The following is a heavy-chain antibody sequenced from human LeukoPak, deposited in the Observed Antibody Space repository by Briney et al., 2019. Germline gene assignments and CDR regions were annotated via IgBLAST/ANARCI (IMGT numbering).Heavy chain of an antibody. CDR2: IIPIFGTA. Sequence: SVKVSCKASVGTFSSYAISWVRQAPGQGLEWVGGIIPIFGTANYAQKYQGRVTITTDESTSTAYMELSSLRSEDTAVYYCARFFGYYDSSATGWFDPWGQGTLVTVSS. D-gene: IGHD3-22*01. V-gene: IGHV1-69*05. CDR3: ARFFGYYDSSATGWFDP. CDR1: VGTFSSYA. J-gene: IGHJ5*02.